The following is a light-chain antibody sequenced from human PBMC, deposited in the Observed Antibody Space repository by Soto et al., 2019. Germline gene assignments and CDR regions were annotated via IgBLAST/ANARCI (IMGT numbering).Light chain of an antibody. J-gene: IGKJ1*01. Sequence: EIASTQSPGTMSLSPGQRATLSCGASQSVSSSSLAWYQHKPGQAPRLLIYGTSSRATGIPDRFSGSGSGTDFTLTISRMEPEDFAVYYCQQYGGSSTFGQGTKVDIK. CDR2: GTS. CDR3: QQYGGSST. CDR1: QSVSSSS. V-gene: IGKV3-20*01.